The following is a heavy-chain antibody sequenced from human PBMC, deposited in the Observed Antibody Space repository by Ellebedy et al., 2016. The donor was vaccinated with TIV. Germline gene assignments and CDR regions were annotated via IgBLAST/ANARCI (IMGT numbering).Heavy chain of an antibody. CDR1: GYTFTSYD. CDR3: ARDLDSSGWRHDAFDN. D-gene: IGHD6-19*01. CDR2: INAGNGNT. J-gene: IGHJ3*02. Sequence: AASVKVSCKASGYTFTSYDMHWVRQAPGQRLEWMGWINAGNGNTKYLQKFQGRVTITRDTSARTVYMELSSLRSEDTAVYYCARDLDSSGWRHDAFDNWGQGTMVTVSS. V-gene: IGHV1-3*01.